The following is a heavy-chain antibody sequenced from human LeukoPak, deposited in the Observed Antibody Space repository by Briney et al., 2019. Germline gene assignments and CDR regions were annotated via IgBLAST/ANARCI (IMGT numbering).Heavy chain of an antibody. CDR2: ISGSGHDI. CDR3: RDPRRLDS. D-gene: IGHD5-24*01. CDR1: GFTFSDSY. Sequence: TGGSLRLSCAASGFTFSDSYMTWVRQASGKGVEWVAYISGSGHDINYSESAKGRFTISRDNAKNSLYLQMSSLRVEDTAVYRTRDPRRLDSWGQGTLVTVSS. J-gene: IGHJ4*02. V-gene: IGHV3-11*04.